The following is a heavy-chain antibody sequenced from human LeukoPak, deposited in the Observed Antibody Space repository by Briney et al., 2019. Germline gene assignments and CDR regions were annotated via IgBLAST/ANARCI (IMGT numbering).Heavy chain of an antibody. J-gene: IGHJ3*02. Sequence: GGSLRLSCAASGFTFSSYSMNWVRQAPGKGLEWDSSISSSSSYIYYADSVKGRFTISRDNAKNSLYLQMNSLRAEDTAVYYCARDSLLLWFGELSMGAFDIWGQGTMVTVSS. D-gene: IGHD3-10*01. V-gene: IGHV3-21*01. CDR1: GFTFSSYS. CDR2: ISSSSSYI. CDR3: ARDSLLLWFGELSMGAFDI.